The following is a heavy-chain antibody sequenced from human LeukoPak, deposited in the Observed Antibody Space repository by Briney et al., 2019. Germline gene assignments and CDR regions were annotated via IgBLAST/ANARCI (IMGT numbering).Heavy chain of an antibody. V-gene: IGHV3-48*01. CDR2: ITNSGNSK. J-gene: IGHJ4*02. D-gene: IGHD6-6*01. Sequence: GGSLRLSCAASEFTFSSYSMNWVRQAPGKGLEWVSYITNSGNSKSYADSVKGRFTISRDNTKSSLYLQVNNLRAEDTAVYYCARGPNSNWSGLDFWGQGTLLTVSS. CDR1: EFTFSSYS. CDR3: ARGPNSNWSGLDF.